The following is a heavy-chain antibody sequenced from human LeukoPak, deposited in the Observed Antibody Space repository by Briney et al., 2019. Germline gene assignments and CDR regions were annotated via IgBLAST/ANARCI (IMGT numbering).Heavy chain of an antibody. J-gene: IGHJ5*02. V-gene: IGHV1-2*02. CDR2: INPDTGAT. CDR3: ARDRVERPYYYDSSGYYGWWFGP. Sequence: ASVKVSCKASGYTFTDYYIHWVRQAPGQGLEWMGWINPDTGATNFAQKFLGRVTLTRDTSITTAYMEVNSLTSDDTAVYYCARDRVERPYYYDSSGYYGWWFGPWGQGTLVTVSS. CDR1: GYTFTDYY. D-gene: IGHD3-22*01.